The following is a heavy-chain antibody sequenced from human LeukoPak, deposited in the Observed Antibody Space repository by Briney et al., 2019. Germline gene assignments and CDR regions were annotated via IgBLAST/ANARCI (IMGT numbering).Heavy chain of an antibody. V-gene: IGHV1-2*02. CDR3: ARVGYDSSGSTHYFDY. J-gene: IGHJ4*02. D-gene: IGHD3-22*01. CDR1: GYTFTGYY. Sequence: ASVKVSCKASGYTFTGYYMHWVRQAPGQGLEWMGWINPNSGSTNYAQKFQGRVTMTRDTSISTAYMELSRLRSDDTAVYYCARVGYDSSGSTHYFDYWGQGTLVTVSS. CDR2: INPNSGST.